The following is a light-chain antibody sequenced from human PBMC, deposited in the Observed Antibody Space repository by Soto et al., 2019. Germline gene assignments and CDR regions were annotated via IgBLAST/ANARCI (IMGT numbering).Light chain of an antibody. CDR2: WAS. J-gene: IGKJ2*01. V-gene: IGKV4-1*01. CDR1: QNVLYKSNHENF. Sequence: IVMTESPDSLAVSLGEMATINCKSSQNVLYKSNHENFLAWFQQRPGQPPKLLIYWASTRKPGVPDRFTGSGSGSNFTLTISSLQAEDVAVYYCQQYYNTPPYTFGQGTRLEI. CDR3: QQYYNTPPYT.